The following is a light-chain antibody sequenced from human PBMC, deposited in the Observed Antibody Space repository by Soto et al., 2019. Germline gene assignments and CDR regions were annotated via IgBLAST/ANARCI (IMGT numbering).Light chain of an antibody. V-gene: IGLV1-40*01. J-gene: IGLJ1*01. CDR3: QSFDSSLSGYV. Sequence: QSALTQPPSVSGAPGQRATISCTGSRSNIGAGYDVHWYQQLPGTAPKLLIYGNTNRPSGVPDRFSGSKSGTSASLAITGLQAEDEADYYCQSFDSSLSGYVFGTGTKVTVL. CDR1: RSNIGAGYD. CDR2: GNT.